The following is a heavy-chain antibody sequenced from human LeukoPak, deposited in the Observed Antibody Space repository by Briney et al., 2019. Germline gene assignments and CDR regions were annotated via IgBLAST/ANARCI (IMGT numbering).Heavy chain of an antibody. J-gene: IGHJ4*02. D-gene: IGHD6-25*01. CDR2: IYYSGSI. Sequence: SETLSLTCTVSGGSVSNSLYYWSWIRQPPGKGLEWIGYIYYSGSISYNPSLKSRVTISIDTSKSQFSLKLNSVTAADTAVYYCARVLRAASWRSYDYWGQGSLVTVSS. CDR1: GGSVSNSLYY. CDR3: ARVLRAASWRSYDY. V-gene: IGHV4-61*01.